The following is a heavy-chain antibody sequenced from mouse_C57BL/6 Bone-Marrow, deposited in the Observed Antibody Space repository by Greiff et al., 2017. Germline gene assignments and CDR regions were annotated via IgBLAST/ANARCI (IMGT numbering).Heavy chain of an antibody. Sequence: EVKLMESGEGLVKPGGSLKLSCAASGFTFSSYAMSWVRQTPEKRLEWVAYISSGGDNIYYADTVKGRFTISRANARNTLYLQMNSLKSEDTAMYYCTRDQGGSMITTFAYWGQGTLVTVSA. CDR2: ISSGGDNI. J-gene: IGHJ3*01. V-gene: IGHV5-9-1*02. CDR3: TRDQGGSMITTFAY. CDR1: GFTFSSYA. D-gene: IGHD2-4*01.